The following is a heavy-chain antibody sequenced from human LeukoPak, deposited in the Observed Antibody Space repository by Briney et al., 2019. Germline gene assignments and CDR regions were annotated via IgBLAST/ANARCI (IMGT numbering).Heavy chain of an antibody. J-gene: IGHJ6*03. CDR1: GGSFSRYF. V-gene: IGHV4-59*01. Sequence: SETLSLTCTVSGGSFSRYFWTWIRQTPGKGLEWIGYIDHSGSTNYSPSLQSRVTISIDTSKNQFSLKLNSVTAADTAVHYCAREYFSANYFFYYMDVWGKGTTVTVSS. CDR2: IDHSGST. CDR3: AREYFSANYFFYYMDV. D-gene: IGHD3-3*01.